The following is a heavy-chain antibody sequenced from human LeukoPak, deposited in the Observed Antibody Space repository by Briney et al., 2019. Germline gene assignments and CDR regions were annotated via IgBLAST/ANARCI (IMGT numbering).Heavy chain of an antibody. V-gene: IGHV4-59*01. CDR1: GGSISSYY. J-gene: IGHJ4*02. Sequence: SETLSLTCTVSGGSISSYYWSWIRQPPGKGLEWIGYIYYSGSTNYTPSLKSRVTISVDTSKTQFSLKLSSVTAADTAVYYCARGTAVAGPFDYWGQGTLVTVSS. D-gene: IGHD6-19*01. CDR2: IYYSGST. CDR3: ARGTAVAGPFDY.